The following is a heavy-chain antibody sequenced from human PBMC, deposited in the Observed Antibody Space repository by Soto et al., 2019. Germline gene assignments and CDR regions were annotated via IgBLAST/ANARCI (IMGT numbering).Heavy chain of an antibody. D-gene: IGHD6-13*01. J-gene: IGHJ5*02. CDR2: ISGGGGST. Sequence: GGSLRLSCAASGFTFSNYAMSWVRQAPGKGLEWVSAISGGGGSTYYADSVKGRFTISRDNSKNTLNLQMNSLRAEDTAVYYCAKDPITRSWVRRFDPWGQGTLVTVSS. V-gene: IGHV3-23*01. CDR1: GFTFSNYA. CDR3: AKDPITRSWVRRFDP.